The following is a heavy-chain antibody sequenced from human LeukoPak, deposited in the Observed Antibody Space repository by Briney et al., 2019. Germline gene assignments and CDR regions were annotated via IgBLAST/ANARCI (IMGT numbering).Heavy chain of an antibody. D-gene: IGHD2-8*01. CDR1: GGSFSGYY. CDR3: ARGGEMVYAYFDY. Sequence: SETLSLTCAVYGGSFSGYYWSWIRQPPGKGLEWIGEINHSGSTNYNPSLKSRVTISVDTSKNQFSLKLSSVTAADTAVYYCARGGEMVYAYFDYWGQGTLVTVSS. J-gene: IGHJ4*02. V-gene: IGHV4-34*01. CDR2: INHSGST.